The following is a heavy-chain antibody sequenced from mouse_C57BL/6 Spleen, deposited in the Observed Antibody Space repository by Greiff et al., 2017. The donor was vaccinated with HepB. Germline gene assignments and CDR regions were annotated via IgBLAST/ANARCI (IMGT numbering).Heavy chain of an antibody. CDR2: ISDGGSYT. CDR3: ARVGYYGSSYGFAY. D-gene: IGHD1-1*01. CDR1: GFTFSSYA. V-gene: IGHV5-4*01. Sequence: VQLVESGGGLVKPGGSLKLSCAASGFTFSSYAMSWVRQTPEKRLEWVATISDGGSYTYYPDNVKGRFTISRDNAKNNLYLQMSHLKSEDTAMYYCARVGYYGSSYGFAYWGQGTLVTVSA. J-gene: IGHJ3*01.